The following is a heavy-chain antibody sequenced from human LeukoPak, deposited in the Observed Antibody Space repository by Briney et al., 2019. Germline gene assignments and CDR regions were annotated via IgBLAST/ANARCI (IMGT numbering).Heavy chain of an antibody. J-gene: IGHJ4*02. V-gene: IGHV3-7*04. Sequence: PGGSLRLSCAASGFTFSSYWMSWVRQAPGKGLEWVANIKQDGSEKYYVDSVKGRFTFSRDNAKNSLYLQMNSLRAEDTAVYYCAMDYSSSGLDYWGQGTLVTVSS. CDR1: GFTFSSYW. D-gene: IGHD6-6*01. CDR3: AMDYSSSGLDY. CDR2: IKQDGSEK.